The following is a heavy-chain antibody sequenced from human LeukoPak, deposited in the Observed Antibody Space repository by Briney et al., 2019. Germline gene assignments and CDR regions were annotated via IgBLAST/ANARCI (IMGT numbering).Heavy chain of an antibody. CDR2: IYYSGST. J-gene: IGHJ4*02. CDR3: ARGASGFLEWLPHY. V-gene: IGHV4-59*01. CDR1: GGSISSYY. D-gene: IGHD3-3*01. Sequence: PSETLSLTCTISGGSISSYYWSWIRQPPGKGLEWIGYIYYSGSTNYNPSLKSRVTISVDTSKNQFSLKLSSVTAADTAVYYCARGASGFLEWLPHYWGQGTPVTVSS.